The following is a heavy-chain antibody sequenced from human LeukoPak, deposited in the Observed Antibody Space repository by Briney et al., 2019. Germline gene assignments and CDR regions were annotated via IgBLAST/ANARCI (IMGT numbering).Heavy chain of an antibody. Sequence: ASVKVSCKVSRYTLTELSMHWVRQAPGKGLEWMGGFDPGDGETIYAQKLQGRVTMTEDTSTDTAYMELSRMRSEDTAVYYCEKAYYYGSGSYYNPLDYWGQGTLVTVSS. D-gene: IGHD3-10*01. V-gene: IGHV1-24*01. CDR2: FDPGDGET. CDR3: EKAYYYGSGSYYNPLDY. J-gene: IGHJ4*02. CDR1: RYTLTELS.